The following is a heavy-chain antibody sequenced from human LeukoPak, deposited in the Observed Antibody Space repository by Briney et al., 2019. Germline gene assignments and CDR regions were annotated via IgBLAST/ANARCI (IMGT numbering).Heavy chain of an antibody. Sequence: PSETLSLTCTVSGGSISNYYWTWIRQPPGKGLEWIGYIYSSGNTNYNPSLNSRVTISLDTSKNQFSLMLRSLTAADTAVYYCARGFGFLEWLLKGYYYYGLDVWGPGATVTVSS. CDR1: GGSISNYY. V-gene: IGHV4-59*12. D-gene: IGHD3-3*01. J-gene: IGHJ6*02. CDR3: ARGFGFLEWLLKGYYYYGLDV. CDR2: IYSSGNT.